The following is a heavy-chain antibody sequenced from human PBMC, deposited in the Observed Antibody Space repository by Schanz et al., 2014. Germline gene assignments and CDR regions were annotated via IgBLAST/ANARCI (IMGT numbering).Heavy chain of an antibody. V-gene: IGHV3-66*01. D-gene: IGHD3-9*01. CDR1: GFTVSSNH. Sequence: EGQLAESGGGLVQPGGSLRLSCAVSGFTVSSNHMSWVRQAPGKGLEWVSVIYSGIGAYYADSVKDRFTVSRDNSKNTLYLQMNSLRAEDTAVYYCAKQIHYDILTVTRNGGQGTLVTVSS. J-gene: IGHJ4*02. CDR2: IYSGIGA. CDR3: AKQIHYDILTVTRN.